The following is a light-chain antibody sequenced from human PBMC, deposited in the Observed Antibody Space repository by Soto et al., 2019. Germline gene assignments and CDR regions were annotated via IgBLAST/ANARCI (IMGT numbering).Light chain of an antibody. Sequence: DIQMTQSPSTLSASVGDRVTITCRASQSSSSWLAWYQQKPGKAPKLLIYKASSLESGVPSRFSGSGSGTEVTLTISSLQPDDFATYYCQQYNSYSWTFGQGAKVDIK. CDR1: QSSSSW. CDR2: KAS. J-gene: IGKJ1*01. V-gene: IGKV1-5*03. CDR3: QQYNSYSWT.